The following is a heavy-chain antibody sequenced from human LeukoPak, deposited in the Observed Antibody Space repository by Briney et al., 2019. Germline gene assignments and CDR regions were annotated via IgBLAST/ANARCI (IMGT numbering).Heavy chain of an antibody. V-gene: IGHV3-23*01. J-gene: IGHJ6*04. CDR2: ISSTDAGT. D-gene: IGHD3-10*02. CDR1: GFSLSSYA. Sequence: GGSLRLSCAASGFSLSSYAMSWVRQAPGKGLEWVSAISSTDAGTYHADSVRGRFTVSRDSSKNTLYLQMNSLRAEDTAVYYCAELGITMIGGVWGKGTTVTISS. CDR3: AELGITMIGGV.